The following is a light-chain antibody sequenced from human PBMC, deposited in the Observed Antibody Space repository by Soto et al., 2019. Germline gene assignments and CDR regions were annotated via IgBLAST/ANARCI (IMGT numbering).Light chain of an antibody. Sequence: EIVLTQSPGTLSLSPGERATLSCRASQSVSSSYLARYQQKPGQAPRLLIYGASSRATGIPDRFSGSGSGTHFTLIITRLEPGDFAVYYCQLYGSSHSCPVGQGTKVEIK. CDR3: QLYGSSHSCP. J-gene: IGKJ1*01. CDR1: QSVSSSY. V-gene: IGKV3-20*01. CDR2: GAS.